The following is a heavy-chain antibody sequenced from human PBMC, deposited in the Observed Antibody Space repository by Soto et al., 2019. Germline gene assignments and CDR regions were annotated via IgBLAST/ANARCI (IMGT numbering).Heavy chain of an antibody. CDR1: GGTFSTYG. D-gene: IGHD6-13*01. J-gene: IGHJ6*02. CDR2: IIPIFDTT. Sequence: QVQLGQSGAEVKKPGYSVKVSCKASGGTFSTYGINWVRQAPGQGLEWMGGIIPIFDTTNYSQKFQGKFTITADESTSTVYRELSSLRSEDTAVYYCAREEAAAARSGMDVWGQGTTVTVSS. CDR3: AREEAAAARSGMDV. V-gene: IGHV1-69*01.